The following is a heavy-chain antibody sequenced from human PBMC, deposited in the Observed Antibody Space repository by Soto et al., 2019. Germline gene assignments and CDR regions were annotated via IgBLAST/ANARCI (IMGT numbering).Heavy chain of an antibody. CDR3: AKLSSSWSPQAIHY. Sequence: GGSLRLSCAASGFTFSSYAMSWVRQAPGKGLEWVSAISGGGGSTYYADSVKGRFTISRDNSKNTLYLQMNSLRAEDTAVYYCAKLSSSWSPQAIHYWGQGLLVTLSS. D-gene: IGHD6-13*01. J-gene: IGHJ4*02. CDR1: GFTFSSYA. V-gene: IGHV3-23*01. CDR2: ISGGGGST.